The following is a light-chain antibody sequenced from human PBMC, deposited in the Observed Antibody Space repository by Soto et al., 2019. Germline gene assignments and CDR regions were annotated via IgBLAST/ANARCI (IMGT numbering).Light chain of an antibody. CDR1: QDIRNY. J-gene: IGKJ1*01. V-gene: IGKV1-39*01. Sequence: DIQMTQSPSSLSPSVGDKVTITCRASQDIRNYLNWYQQKPGKAPKVLIFGASSLYTGVPKRFSGSGFGTEFTLTISRLQPEDFATYFCQQSFTTHWTFGQGTK. CDR3: QQSFTTHWT. CDR2: GAS.